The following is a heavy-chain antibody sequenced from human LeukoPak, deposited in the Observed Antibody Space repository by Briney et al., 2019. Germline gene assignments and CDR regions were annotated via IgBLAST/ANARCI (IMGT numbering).Heavy chain of an antibody. CDR3: ARANALYCSSTSCLSDY. Sequence: ASVKVSCKASGYTFTGYYMHWVRQAPGQGLEWMAWINPNSGGTYYAQNFHDRITKTRDTSISTAYMELSRLRSDDTAIYYCARANALYCSSTSCLSDYWGQGTLVTVSS. CDR2: INPNSGGT. J-gene: IGHJ4*02. V-gene: IGHV1-2*02. D-gene: IGHD2-2*01. CDR1: GYTFTGYY.